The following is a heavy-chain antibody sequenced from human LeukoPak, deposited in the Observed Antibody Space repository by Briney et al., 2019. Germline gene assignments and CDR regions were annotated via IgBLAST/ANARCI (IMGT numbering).Heavy chain of an antibody. D-gene: IGHD3-3*01. CDR2: TYYSGST. Sequence: SETLSLTCTVSAGSISSYYWSWIRLPPGKGLEWIGYTYYSGSTNYNPSLKSRVTISVDTSKNQFSLKLSSVTAADTAVYYCARGTYDFWSGYPYYYYYYYMDVWGKGTTVTVSS. V-gene: IGHV4-59*01. CDR3: ARGTYDFWSGYPYYYYYYYMDV. J-gene: IGHJ6*03. CDR1: AGSISSYY.